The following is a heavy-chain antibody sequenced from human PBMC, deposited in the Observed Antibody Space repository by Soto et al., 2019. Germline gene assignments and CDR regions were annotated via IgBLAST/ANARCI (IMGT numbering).Heavy chain of an antibody. CDR3: AHRRIAVAGGAFNY. Sequence: QITLKESGPTLVKPTQTLTLTCTFSGFSLSTSGVGVGWIRQPPGKALEWLALIYWNDDKRYSPSLKSRLTISKDTSKNQVVLTMTNMDPVDTATYYCAHRRIAVAGGAFNYWGQGTLVTVSA. D-gene: IGHD6-19*01. CDR1: GFSLSTSGVG. J-gene: IGHJ4*02. CDR2: IYWNDDK. V-gene: IGHV2-5*01.